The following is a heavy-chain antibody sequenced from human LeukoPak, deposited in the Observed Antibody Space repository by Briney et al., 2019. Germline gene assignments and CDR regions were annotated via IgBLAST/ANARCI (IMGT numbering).Heavy chain of an antibody. J-gene: IGHJ4*02. CDR3: ASGPRSTIFGEDSYYFDY. CDR1: GYTFTGYY. Sequence: ASVKASCKASGYTFTGYYMYWVRQAPGQGPEWMGWINPNSGGTKYAQKFQGRVTMSRDTSTSTAYLELSRLRSDDTAVYYCASGPRSTIFGEDSYYFDYWGQGTLVTVSS. V-gene: IGHV1-2*02. D-gene: IGHD3-3*01. CDR2: INPNSGGT.